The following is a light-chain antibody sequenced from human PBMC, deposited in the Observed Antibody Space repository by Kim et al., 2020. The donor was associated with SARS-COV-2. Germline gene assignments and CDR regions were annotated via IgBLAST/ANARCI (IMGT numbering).Light chain of an antibody. J-gene: IGLJ3*02. CDR3: ATWDSSLSAWV. CDR1: SSNIVNWL. Sequence: QSALTQPPSVSAVPGQKVTISCSGSSSNIVNWLVSWYQQLPGAAPKLLIYDNNKRPSGIPDRFSGSKSGTSATLGITGLRTGDEADYYCATWDSSLSAWVFGGGTKVTVL. V-gene: IGLV1-51*01. CDR2: DNN.